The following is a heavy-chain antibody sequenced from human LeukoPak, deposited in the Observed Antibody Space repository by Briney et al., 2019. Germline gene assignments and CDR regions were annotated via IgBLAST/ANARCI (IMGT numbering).Heavy chain of an antibody. CDR3: ARDKEVGATLLDC. CDR1: GFTFSSYW. D-gene: IGHD1-26*01. J-gene: IGHJ4*02. Sequence: GGSLRLSCAASGFTFSSYWMSWVRQAPGKGLELVATINHYGSEKYYLESVKGRFTISRDNAKHSLYLQIGSLRAEDTAVFYCARDKEVGATLLDCWGQGTLVTVSS. V-gene: IGHV3-7*01. CDR2: INHYGSEK.